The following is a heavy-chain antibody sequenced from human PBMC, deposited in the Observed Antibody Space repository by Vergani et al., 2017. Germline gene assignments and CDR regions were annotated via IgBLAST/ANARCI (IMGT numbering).Heavy chain of an antibody. Sequence: QVQLVESGGGEVQPGRSLRLSCSAAGYSFSDYGVQWVRQAPGKGLEWVSGILYDGNKKNYADTVKGRFTISRDNSKNTLYLEMNALRAEDTAVYYCARDCLTRVTTLDYYYKGVWGKGTTVTGSS. J-gene: IGHJ6*03. CDR1: GYSFSDYG. D-gene: IGHD1-1*01. CDR2: ILYDGNKK. V-gene: IGHV3-30*03. CDR3: ARDCLTRVTTLDYYYKGV.